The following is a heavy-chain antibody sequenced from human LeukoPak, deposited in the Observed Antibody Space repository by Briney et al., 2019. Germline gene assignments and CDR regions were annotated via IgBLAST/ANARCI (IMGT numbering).Heavy chain of an antibody. V-gene: IGHV3-48*01. CDR1: GLTLSNYG. CDR3: ARGGAARPDY. D-gene: IGHD6-6*01. Sequence: GGSLRLSCAASGLTLSNYGMNWVRQSPGEGLEWVSYISSRSSAINYADSVKGRFTISRDNGKNSLYLQMNSLRVEDTAVYYCARGGAARPDYWGQGTLVTVSS. J-gene: IGHJ4*02. CDR2: ISSRSSAI.